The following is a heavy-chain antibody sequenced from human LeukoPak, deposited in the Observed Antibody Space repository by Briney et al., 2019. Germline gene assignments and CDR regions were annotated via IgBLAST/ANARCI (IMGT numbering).Heavy chain of an antibody. V-gene: IGHV4-34*04. J-gene: IGHJ4*02. CDR3: ARDQGWHIVVVTATLFDY. CDR1: GGSFSGYY. CDR2: INHSVST. Sequence: ETLSLTCAVYGGSFSGYYWSWVRQPPGEGLEWIGEINHSVSTNNNPTLKRRDTIAVDTSNNQFSLNLSSVTAADTAVYDCARDQGWHIVVVTATLFDYWGQGTLVTVSS. D-gene: IGHD2-21*02.